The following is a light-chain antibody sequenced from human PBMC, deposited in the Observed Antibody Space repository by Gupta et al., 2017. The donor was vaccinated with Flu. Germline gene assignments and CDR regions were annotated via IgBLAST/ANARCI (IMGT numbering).Light chain of an antibody. Sequence: DIQMTQSPSSLSASVGDRVTITCRSSQSISSYLNWYQQKPGKAPKLLIYAASRVQSGVPSRFSGSGSGTDFTLTISRLQPEDFATYYCQHRDSTPRTFGQGTKVEIK. V-gene: IGKV1-39*01. CDR3: QHRDSTPRT. CDR2: AAS. J-gene: IGKJ2*01. CDR1: QSISSY.